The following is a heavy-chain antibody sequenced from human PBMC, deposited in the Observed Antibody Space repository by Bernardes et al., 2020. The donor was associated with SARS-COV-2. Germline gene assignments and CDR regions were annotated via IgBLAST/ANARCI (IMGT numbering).Heavy chain of an antibody. V-gene: IGHV3-9*01. J-gene: IGHJ6*02. Sequence: GGSLRLSRAASGFTFDDYAMHWVRQAPGKGLEWVSGISWNSGSIGYADSVKGRFTISRDNAKNSLYLQMNSLRAEDTALYYCAMLDRLSGMDVWSQGNTVTGSS. CDR2: ISWNSGSI. CDR3: AMLDRLSGMDV. D-gene: IGHD2-2*02. CDR1: GFTFDDYA.